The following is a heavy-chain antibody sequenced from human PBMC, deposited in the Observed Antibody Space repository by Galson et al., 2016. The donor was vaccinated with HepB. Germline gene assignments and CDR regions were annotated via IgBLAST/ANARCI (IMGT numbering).Heavy chain of an antibody. J-gene: IGHJ4*02. CDR3: ARRSNFYDADDY. CDR2: IYYTGST. D-gene: IGHD2/OR15-2a*01. Sequence: TLSLTCTVSGGSVSSGSFFWSWIRQPPGKGLEWIGYIYYTGSTTYSPSLKSRVTISVDTSKNMFSLKVTSVTAADTAVYYCARRSNFYDADDYWGQGTLVTVSS. V-gene: IGHV4-61*01. CDR1: GGSVSSGSFF.